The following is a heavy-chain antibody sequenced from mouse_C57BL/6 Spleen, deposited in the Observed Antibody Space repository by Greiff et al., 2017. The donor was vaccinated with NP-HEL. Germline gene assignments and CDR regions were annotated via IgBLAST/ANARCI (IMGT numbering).Heavy chain of an antibody. Sequence: EVKLMESGGGLVQPGGSLKLSCAASGFTFSDYYMYWVRQTPEKRLEWVAYISNGGGSTYYPDTVKGRFTISRDNAKNTLYLQMSRLKSEDTAMYYCARHMITYYAMDYWGQGTSVTVSS. J-gene: IGHJ4*01. CDR2: ISNGGGST. V-gene: IGHV5-12*01. D-gene: IGHD2-4*01. CDR1: GFTFSDYY. CDR3: ARHMITYYAMDY.